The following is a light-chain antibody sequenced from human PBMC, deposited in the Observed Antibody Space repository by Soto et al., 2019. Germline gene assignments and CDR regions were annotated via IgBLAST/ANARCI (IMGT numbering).Light chain of an antibody. CDR1: SSNIGNNF. J-gene: IGLJ3*02. CDR3: AAWDDSLNGPL. V-gene: IGLV1-47*02. Sequence: QSWLTQPPSASGTPGQSVTISGSGSSSNIGNNFVSWYQQVPGAAPRLLIHTNNHRPSGVPDRFSASRSGTSASLAILGLRSEDEADYLCAAWDDSLNGPLFGGGTKLTVL. CDR2: TNN.